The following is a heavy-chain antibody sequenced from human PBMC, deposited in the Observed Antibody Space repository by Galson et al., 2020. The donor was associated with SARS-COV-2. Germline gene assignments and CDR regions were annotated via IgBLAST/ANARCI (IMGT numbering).Heavy chain of an antibody. D-gene: IGHD1-26*01. CDR1: GFTFSNAW. CDR2: IKSKTDGGTT. CDR3: TTDGVVGAIRYYYYYYGMDV. Sequence: AGGSLRLSCAASGFTFSNAWMSWVRQAPGKGLEWVGRIKSKTDGGTTDYAAPVKGRFTISRDDSKNTLYLQMNSLKTEDTAVYYCTTDGVVGAIRYYYYYYGMDVWGQGTTVTVSS. J-gene: IGHJ6*02. V-gene: IGHV3-15*01.